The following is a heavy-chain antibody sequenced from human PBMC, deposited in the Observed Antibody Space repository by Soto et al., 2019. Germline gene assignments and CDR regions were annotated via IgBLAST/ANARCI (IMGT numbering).Heavy chain of an antibody. CDR1: GGTFSSYA. Sequence: QVQLVQSGAEVKKPGSSVKVSCKASGGTFSSYAISWVRQAPGQGREWMGGIIPIFGTANYAQKFQGRVTITADESTSTAYMELSSLRSEDTAVYYCARQGPTNYGDYENWFDPWGQGTLVTVSS. J-gene: IGHJ5*02. V-gene: IGHV1-69*01. CDR3: ARQGPTNYGDYENWFDP. D-gene: IGHD4-17*01. CDR2: IIPIFGTA.